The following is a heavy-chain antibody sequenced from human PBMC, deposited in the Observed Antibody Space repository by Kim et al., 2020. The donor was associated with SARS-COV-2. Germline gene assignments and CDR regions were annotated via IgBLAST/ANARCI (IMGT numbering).Heavy chain of an antibody. CDR3: ARGGVTMVRGALDY. CDR2: INAGNGNT. V-gene: IGHV1-3*01. Sequence: ASVKVSCKASGYTFTSYAMHWVRQAPGQRLEWMGWINAGNGNTKYSQKFQGRVTITRDTSASTAYMELSSLRSEDTAVYYCARGGVTMVRGALDYWGQGTLVTVSS. J-gene: IGHJ4*02. CDR1: GYTFTSYA. D-gene: IGHD3-10*01.